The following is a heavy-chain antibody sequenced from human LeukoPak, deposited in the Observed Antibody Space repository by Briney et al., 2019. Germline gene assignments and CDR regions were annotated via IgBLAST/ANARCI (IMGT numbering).Heavy chain of an antibody. Sequence: GESLQISCKGSGYSFTSYWIGWVRQLPGKGLEWMGIIYPGDSDTRYSPSFQGQVTISADKSISTAYLQWSSLKASDTAMYYCARLYYYDSSGYYALGYWGQGTLVTVSS. CDR3: ARLYYYDSSGYYALGY. CDR2: IYPGDSDT. D-gene: IGHD3-22*01. CDR1: GYSFTSYW. V-gene: IGHV5-51*01. J-gene: IGHJ4*02.